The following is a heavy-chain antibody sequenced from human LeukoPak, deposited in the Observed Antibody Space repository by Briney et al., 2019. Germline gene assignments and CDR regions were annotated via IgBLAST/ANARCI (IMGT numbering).Heavy chain of an antibody. CDR1: GFVFSSYG. Sequence: PGRSQRLSCAASGFVFSSYGMHWVRQSPGKGLEWVAFISHDGKTEFYGDSVRGRLSVSRDNSQNIVYLQLQSLRPEDTAMYFCAKDVFKPFTGGILPAGGVDSWGRGTLLIV. CDR3: AKDVFKPFTGGILPAGGVDS. D-gene: IGHD3-16*01. V-gene: IGHV3-30*18. CDR2: ISHDGKTE. J-gene: IGHJ5*01.